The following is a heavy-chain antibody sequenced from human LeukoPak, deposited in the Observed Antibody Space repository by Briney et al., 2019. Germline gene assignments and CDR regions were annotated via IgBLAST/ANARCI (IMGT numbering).Heavy chain of an antibody. CDR3: ARDSGTTGEVKFDP. CDR2: IYYSGST. V-gene: IGHV4-59*12. CDR1: GGSLTNYY. D-gene: IGHD3-10*01. Sequence: SETLSLTCTVSGGSLTNYYWSWIRQPPGKGLDWIGHIYYSGSTNYKPSLKSRVTMSVDTSKNQFSLKLSSVTAADTAVYYCARDSGTTGEVKFDPWGQGTLVTVSS. J-gene: IGHJ5*02.